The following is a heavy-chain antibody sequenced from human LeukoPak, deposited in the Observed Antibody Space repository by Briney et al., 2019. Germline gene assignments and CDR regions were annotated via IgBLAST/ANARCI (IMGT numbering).Heavy chain of an antibody. CDR3: AIDLRRDSSGWSSQVVLDY. J-gene: IGHJ4*02. CDR1: GYTFTTYG. Sequence: EASVKVSCKASGYTFTTYGFSWVRQAPGQGLEWMGWISAYNGNTYYAQRLQGRVTMTTDTSTKTAYMELRRLRSDDTAVYCCAIDLRRDSSGWSSQVVLDYWGQGTLVTVSS. CDR2: ISAYNGNT. V-gene: IGHV1-18*01. D-gene: IGHD6-19*01.